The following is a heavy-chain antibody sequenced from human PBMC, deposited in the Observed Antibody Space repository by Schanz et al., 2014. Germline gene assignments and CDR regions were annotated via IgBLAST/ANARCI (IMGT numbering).Heavy chain of an antibody. CDR2: ISRDGTTS. J-gene: IGHJ3*01. CDR1: GFTVSSNY. CDR3: ARDEGKDGYNLAFDV. Sequence: VQLVESGGGLIQPGGSLRLSCVASGFTVSSNYMSWVRQAPGKGLEWLSYISRDGTTSYYADSVKGRFTISRDNAKNSLYLEMTSLRGEDTAIYYCARDEGKDGYNLAFDVWGQGTTVTVSS. D-gene: IGHD5-12*01. V-gene: IGHV3-11*01.